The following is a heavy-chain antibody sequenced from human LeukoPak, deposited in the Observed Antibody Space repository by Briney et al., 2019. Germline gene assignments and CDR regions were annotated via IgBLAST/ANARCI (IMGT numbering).Heavy chain of an antibody. CDR3: ARRRTMFGYFAGEFDY. J-gene: IGHJ4*02. D-gene: IGHD3-10*02. Sequence: SETLSLTXTVSGGSISSSSYYWGWIRQPPGTGLEWIGSIYYSGSTNNNPSLKSRVTISVDTSKNQFSLKLSSVTAADTAVYYCARRRTMFGYFAGEFDYWGQGTLVTVSS. CDR2: IYYSGST. CDR1: GGSISSSSYY. V-gene: IGHV4-39*01.